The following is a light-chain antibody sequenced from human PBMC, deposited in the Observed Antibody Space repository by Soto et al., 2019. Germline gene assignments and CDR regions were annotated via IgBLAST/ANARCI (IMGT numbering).Light chain of an antibody. CDR1: QDISDL. V-gene: IGKV1-8*01. J-gene: IGKJ1*01. CDR3: QQYYTYPRT. Sequence: AIRMTQSPSSFSASTGDRVTITCRASQDISDLLGWYQQKPGRAPKLLIYAASTLQSGVPSRFSGSGSGTDFILTISGLQSEDFATYYCQQYYTYPRTFGQGTKVEIK. CDR2: AAS.